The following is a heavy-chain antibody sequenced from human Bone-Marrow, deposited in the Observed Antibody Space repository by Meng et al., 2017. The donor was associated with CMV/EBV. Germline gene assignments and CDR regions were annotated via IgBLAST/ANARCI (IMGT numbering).Heavy chain of an antibody. D-gene: IGHD3/OR15-3a*01. Sequence: SLTCTVSGGSISSGGYYWSWIRQHPGKSLEWIEYIYYSESTYYNPSLKSRVTISVDTSKNQFSLKLSSVTAADTAVYYCAREGDGLDYWGQGTLVTVSS. J-gene: IGHJ4*02. CDR1: GGSISSGGYY. V-gene: IGHV4-31*03. CDR2: IYYSEST. CDR3: AREGDGLDY.